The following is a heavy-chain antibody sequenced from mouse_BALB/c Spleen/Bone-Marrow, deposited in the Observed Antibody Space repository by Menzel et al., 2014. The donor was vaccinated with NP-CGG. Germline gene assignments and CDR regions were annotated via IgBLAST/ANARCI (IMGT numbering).Heavy chain of an antibody. J-gene: IGHJ3*01. CDR1: GYTFTEYT. D-gene: IGHD1-1*01. V-gene: IGHV1-18*01. CDR3: AREAYYYGSSPGWFAY. CDR2: INPNNGGT. Sequence: EVKLMEFGPELVRPGASVKISCKTSGYTFTEYTMHWVKQSHGKSLEWIGGINPNNGGTSYNQKFKGKATLTVDKSSSTAYMELRSLTSEDSAVYYCAREAYYYGSSPGWFAYWGQGTLVTVSA.